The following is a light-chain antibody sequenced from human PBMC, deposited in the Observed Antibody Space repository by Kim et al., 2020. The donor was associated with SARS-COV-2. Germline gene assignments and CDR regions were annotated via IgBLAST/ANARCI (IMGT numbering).Light chain of an antibody. Sequence: VSTGERVTLACRGSQSVTSNLAWYQQKPGQAPSLLIYGGSTRATGSPARFSGGGSGTEFTLTISSLQSEDFAVYFCQQYNNWPLTFGGGTKVDIK. J-gene: IGKJ4*01. CDR2: GGS. CDR1: QSVTSN. CDR3: QQYNNWPLT. V-gene: IGKV3-15*01.